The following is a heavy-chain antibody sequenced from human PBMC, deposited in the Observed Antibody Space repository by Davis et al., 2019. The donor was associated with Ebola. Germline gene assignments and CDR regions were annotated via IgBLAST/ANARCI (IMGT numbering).Heavy chain of an antibody. Sequence: GESLKISCTDSVITFSSYAMTWVRQAPGKGLEWVSAISGSGGSTYYADSVKGRFTISRDNAKNSLYLQMNSLRAEDTAVYYCTRDSSSVDYWGQGTLVTVSS. J-gene: IGHJ4*02. CDR3: TRDSSSVDY. CDR2: ISGSGGST. D-gene: IGHD6-13*01. V-gene: IGHV3-23*01. CDR1: VITFSSYA.